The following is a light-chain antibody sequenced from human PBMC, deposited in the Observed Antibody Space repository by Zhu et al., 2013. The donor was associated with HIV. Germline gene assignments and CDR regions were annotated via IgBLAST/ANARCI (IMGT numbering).Light chain of an antibody. CDR1: QSVLFSSNSKNY. Sequence: DIVMTQSPDSVAVSLGERATINCKTSQSVLFSSNSKNYLAWYQQKPGQPPKLLIYWASTRESGVPDRFSGSGSGTDFTLTISSLQAEDVAIYYCQQYYSTPLTFGGGTKVEV. CDR2: WAS. J-gene: IGKJ4*01. CDR3: QQYYSTPLT. V-gene: IGKV4-1*01.